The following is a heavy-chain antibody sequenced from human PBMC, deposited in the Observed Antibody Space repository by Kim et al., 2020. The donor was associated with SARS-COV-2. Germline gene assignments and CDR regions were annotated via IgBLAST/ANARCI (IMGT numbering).Heavy chain of an antibody. J-gene: IGHJ4*02. V-gene: IGHV1-2*02. D-gene: IGHD3-22*01. CDR2: INPNSGGT. CDR3: ARLFGDYYDSSGYSW. CDR1: GYTFTGYY. Sequence: ASVKVSCKASGYTFTGYYMHWVRQAPGQGLEWMGWINPNSGGTNYAQKFQGRVTMTRDTSISTAYMELSRLRSDDTAVYYCARLFGDYYDSSGYSWWGQGALVTVSS.